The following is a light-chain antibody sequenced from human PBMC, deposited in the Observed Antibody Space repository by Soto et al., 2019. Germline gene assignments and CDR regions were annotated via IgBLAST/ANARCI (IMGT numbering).Light chain of an antibody. J-gene: IGKJ2*01. V-gene: IGKV3-15*01. CDR3: HQYTEYLKV. CDR2: EAS. CDR1: QSVRSN. Sequence: DIILSQSPDTLSVSPGERVTLSCRASQSVRSNLAWYQQKPGQAPRLLIYEASTRATGVPTRFSGSGSGTDFTLTIPSLQSEDVEVYFCHQYTEYLKVFGQGTKVDIK.